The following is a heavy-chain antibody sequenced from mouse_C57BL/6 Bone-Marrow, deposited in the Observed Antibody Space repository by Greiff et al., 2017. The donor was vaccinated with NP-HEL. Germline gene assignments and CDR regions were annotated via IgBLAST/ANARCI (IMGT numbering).Heavy chain of an antibody. V-gene: IGHV10-1*01. J-gene: IGHJ3*01. D-gene: IGHD2-4*01. CDR3: VGYYYVPGWFAY. CDR1: GFSFNTYA. Sequence: EVNLVESGGGLVQPKGSLKLSCAASGFSFNTYAMNWVRQAPGKGLEWVARIRSKSNNYATYYADSVKDRFTISRDDTESMLYLQINNLKADATAMYCGVGYYYVPGWFAYWGQGTLVTVSA. CDR2: IRSKSNNYAT.